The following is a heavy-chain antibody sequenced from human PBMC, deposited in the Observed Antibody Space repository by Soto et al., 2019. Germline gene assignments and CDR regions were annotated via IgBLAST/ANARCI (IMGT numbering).Heavy chain of an antibody. CDR2: ISGSGGST. D-gene: IGHD3-22*01. CDR1: GFTVCSYA. CDR3: ANTGPLTRGYADY. V-gene: IGHV3-23*01. Sequence: GGALRLSCAASGFTVCSYAMCWVRQAQGKGLEWVSAISGSGGSTYYADSVKGRFTISRDNSKNTLYLQMNSLRAEDTAVYYCANTGPLTRGYADYWGQGTLVTVSS. J-gene: IGHJ4*02.